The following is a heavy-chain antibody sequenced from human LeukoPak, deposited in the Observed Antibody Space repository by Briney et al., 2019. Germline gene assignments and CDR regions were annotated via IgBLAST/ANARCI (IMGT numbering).Heavy chain of an antibody. Sequence: SVKVSCKASGGTFSSYAISWVRQAPGQGLEWMGGIIPIFGTANYAQKFQGRVTITADKSTSTAYMELSSLRSEDTAVYYCAGIKVYYGSGTFDYGGQGPLVTVSS. CDR3: AGIKVYYGSGTFDY. V-gene: IGHV1-69*06. CDR2: IIPIFGTA. D-gene: IGHD3-10*01. CDR1: GGTFSSYA. J-gene: IGHJ4*02.